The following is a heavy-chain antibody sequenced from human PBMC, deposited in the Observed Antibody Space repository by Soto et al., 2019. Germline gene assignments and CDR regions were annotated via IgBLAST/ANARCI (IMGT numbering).Heavy chain of an antibody. V-gene: IGHV3-23*01. CDR1: GFTFSTYA. Sequence: EVQLLESGGGLVQPGGSLRLSCAASGFTFSTYAMNWVRQAPGNGLEWVSAISGSGGSIHYADSVKGRFTISRDNSKKPLDPQMNNRGDEETAVYHCLKRYWKGEVGGQGTTVTVSS. J-gene: IGHJ6*02. D-gene: IGHD1-1*01. CDR2: ISGSGGSI. CDR3: LKRYWKGEV.